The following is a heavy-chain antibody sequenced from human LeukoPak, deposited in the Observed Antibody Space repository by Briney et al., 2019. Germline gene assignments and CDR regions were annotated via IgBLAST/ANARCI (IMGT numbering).Heavy chain of an antibody. V-gene: IGHV1-18*01. CDR2: ISAYNGNT. CDR3: ARDRSAVVIISALDY. D-gene: IGHD3-3*01. Sequence: ASVKVSCKASGYTFTSYGISWVRQAPGQGLEWMGWISAYNGNTNYAQKLQGRVTMTRDTSISTAYMELSRLRSDDTAVYYCARDRSAVVIISALDYWGQGTLVTVSS. J-gene: IGHJ4*02. CDR1: GYTFTSYG.